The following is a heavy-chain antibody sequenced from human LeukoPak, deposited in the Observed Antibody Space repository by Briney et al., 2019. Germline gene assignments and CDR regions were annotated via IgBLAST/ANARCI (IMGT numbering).Heavy chain of an antibody. CDR2: IYYSGST. Sequence: SQTLSLTCTVSGGSISSGDYSWSWIRQPPGKGLEWIGYIYYSGSTNYNPSLKSRVTISVDTSKNQFSLKLSSVTAADTAVYYCAREGYYGSGSYPYNYYGMDVWGQGTTVTVSS. J-gene: IGHJ6*02. CDR3: AREGYYGSGSYPYNYYGMDV. D-gene: IGHD3-10*01. CDR1: GGSISSGDYS. V-gene: IGHV4-61*08.